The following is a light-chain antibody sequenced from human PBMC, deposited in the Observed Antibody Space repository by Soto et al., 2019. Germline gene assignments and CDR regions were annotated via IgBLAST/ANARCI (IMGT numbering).Light chain of an antibody. J-gene: IGKJ4*01. CDR1: QSLTSY. CDR3: QHYYSWPLT. Sequence: EIVMTQSPATLSVSPGERAALSCRASQSLTSYLAWFQQKPGQAPSLLIYGGSTRATGIPDRFSGSGSGTEFTLTINSLQSEYFAVYFCQHYYSWPLTFGGGTKVEIK. V-gene: IGKV3-15*01. CDR2: GGS.